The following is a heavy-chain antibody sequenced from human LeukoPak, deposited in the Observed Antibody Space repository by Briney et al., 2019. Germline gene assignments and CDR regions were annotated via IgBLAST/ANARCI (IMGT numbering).Heavy chain of an antibody. Sequence: GGSLRLSCAASGFTFRTYSMSWVRQTPGKGLEWVSVIYSGGSTYYADSMKGRFTISRDNSKNTLYLQMNSLRAEDTAVYYCARAYDSSGYFPYFQHWGQGTLVTVSS. CDR2: IYSGGST. D-gene: IGHD3-22*01. V-gene: IGHV3-53*01. CDR3: ARAYDSSGYFPYFQH. CDR1: GFTFRTYS. J-gene: IGHJ1*01.